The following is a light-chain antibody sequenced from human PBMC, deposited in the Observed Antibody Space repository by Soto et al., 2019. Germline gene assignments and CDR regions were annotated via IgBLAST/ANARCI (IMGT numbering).Light chain of an antibody. V-gene: IGLV2-8*01. J-gene: IGLJ1*01. CDR2: EVT. CDR1: ISDVGGHDW. Sequence: QSVLTQPPSSSGSLGQSVTISCTGTISDVGGHDWVSWYQLHPGKAPKLIIYEVTQRPSGVPDRFSGSKSGNTASLTVSGLQAEDEADYYCCSYAGITAVFGTGTKVNVL. CDR3: CSYAGITAV.